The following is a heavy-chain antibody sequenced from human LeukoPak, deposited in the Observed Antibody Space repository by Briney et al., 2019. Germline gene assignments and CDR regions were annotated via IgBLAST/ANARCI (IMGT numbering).Heavy chain of an antibody. D-gene: IGHD6-6*01. J-gene: IGHJ4*02. CDR3: ARIGYSSSSLDY. CDR2: ISGSGGAT. CDR1: GFTFNTYG. V-gene: IGHV3-23*01. Sequence: GGTLRLSCAASGFTFNTYGMSWVRQAPGKGLEWVSGISGSGGATYYADSVKGRFTISRDNAKNSLYLQMNSLRAEDTAVYYCARIGYSSSSLDYWGLGTLVTVSS.